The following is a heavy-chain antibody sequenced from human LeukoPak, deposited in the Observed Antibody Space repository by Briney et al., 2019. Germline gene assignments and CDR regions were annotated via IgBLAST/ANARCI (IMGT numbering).Heavy chain of an antibody. D-gene: IGHD5-18*01. CDR1: GGSISSYY. J-gene: IGHJ4*02. V-gene: IGHV4-59*01. CDR3: ARGRKYTFGYRVTELGSGYSDY. CDR2: IYSSGTT. Sequence: SETLSLTCTVSGGSISSYYWNWIRQPPGKGLEWIGYIYSSGTTNYNPSLRSRVSMSVDTSKNQFSLRLSSVTAADTAVYYCARGRKYTFGYRVTELGSGYSDYWGQGTLVTVSS.